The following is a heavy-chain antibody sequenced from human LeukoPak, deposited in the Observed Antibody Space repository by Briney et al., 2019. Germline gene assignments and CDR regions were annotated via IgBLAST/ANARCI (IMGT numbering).Heavy chain of an antibody. CDR2: ISGSGGST. CDR3: AHGVSGSYHFDY. Sequence: PGGSLRLSCAASGFTFSSYAMSWVRQAPGKGLEWVSAISGSGGSTYYADSVKGRFTISRDNSKNTLYLQLNSLRAEDTAVYYCAHGVSGSYHFDYWGQGTLVTVSS. D-gene: IGHD3-10*01. V-gene: IGHV3-23*01. CDR1: GFTFSSYA. J-gene: IGHJ4*02.